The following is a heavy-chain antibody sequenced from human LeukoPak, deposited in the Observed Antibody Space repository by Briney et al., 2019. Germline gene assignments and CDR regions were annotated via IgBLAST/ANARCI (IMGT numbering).Heavy chain of an antibody. D-gene: IGHD5-24*01. J-gene: IGHJ3*02. CDR3: VRDQFYAFDI. Sequence: GGSLRLSCAASGFTFSSYSMNWVRQAPGKGLEWVSYISNTISYADSVKGRFTISRDNAKNSLYLQMNSLRAEDTAVYYCVRDQFYAFDIWGQGTMVTVSS. V-gene: IGHV3-48*01. CDR2: ISNTI. CDR1: GFTFSSYS.